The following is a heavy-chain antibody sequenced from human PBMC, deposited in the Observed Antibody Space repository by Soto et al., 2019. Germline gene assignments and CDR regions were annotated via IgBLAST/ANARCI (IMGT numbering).Heavy chain of an antibody. CDR1: VGSIGSYY. CDR3: ARAQSSPAYYYDSSGYLVYYFDY. Sequence: SETLSLTCTVSVGSIGSYYWSWIRQPPGKGLEWIGDIYYSGSTNYNPSLKSRVTISVDTSKNQFSLKLSSVTAADTAVYYCARAQSSPAYYYDSSGYLVYYFDYWGQGTLVTVSS. V-gene: IGHV4-59*01. D-gene: IGHD3-22*01. J-gene: IGHJ4*02. CDR2: IYYSGST.